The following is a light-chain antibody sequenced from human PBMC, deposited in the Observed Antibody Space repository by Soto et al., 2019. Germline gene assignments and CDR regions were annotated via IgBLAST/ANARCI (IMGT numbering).Light chain of an antibody. J-gene: IGLJ1*01. CDR2: DVY. V-gene: IGLV2-14*01. CDR1: SSDVGGYNH. CDR3: SSYTTRSSYV. Sequence: QSALTQPASVSGSPGQSITISCTGTSSDVGGYNHVSWYQQHPGKAPKLMIWDVYNRPSGVSHRFSGSKSGNTASLTIFGLQAEDEADYYCSSYTTRSSYVFGTGTKVTVL.